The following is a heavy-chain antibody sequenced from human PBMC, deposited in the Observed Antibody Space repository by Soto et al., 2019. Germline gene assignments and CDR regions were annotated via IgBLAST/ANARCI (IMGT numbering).Heavy chain of an antibody. Sequence: QLHLVQSGAVVKKPGASVTVSCSASGYPVTAYYMHWVRQAPGRGLEWMGGINPATGAAKYTQTFQDRVTMTRDTSTSTVFMELSCLTYEDTSVFYCAREGGVGVAGSAAFDMWGQGTLVTVSS. J-gene: IGHJ3*02. V-gene: IGHV1-2*02. D-gene: IGHD3-3*01. CDR1: GYPVTAYY. CDR3: AREGGVGVAGSAAFDM. CDR2: INPATGAA.